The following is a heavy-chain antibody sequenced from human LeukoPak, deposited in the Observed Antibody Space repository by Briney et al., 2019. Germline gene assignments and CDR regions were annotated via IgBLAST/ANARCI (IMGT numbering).Heavy chain of an antibody. CDR3: ARNQYYYYMDV. J-gene: IGHJ6*03. CDR2: IYYSGNT. Sequence: SETLSLTCTVSGDSINNYYWSWIRQPPGRGLEWIGYIYYSGNTNCNPSLRSRVTISVDTSKKQFSLKLSSVTAADTAVYYCARNQYYYYMDVWGKGTTVTVSS. D-gene: IGHD1-14*01. V-gene: IGHV4-59*01. CDR1: GDSINNYY.